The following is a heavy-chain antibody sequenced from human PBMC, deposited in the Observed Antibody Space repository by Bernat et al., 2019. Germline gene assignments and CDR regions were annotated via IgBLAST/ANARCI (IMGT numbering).Heavy chain of an antibody. CDR3: ARSALIAVAGIRNWFDP. Sequence: EVQLVESGGGLAQPGGSLRLSCAASGISLSSYSMNWVRQAPGKGLEWVSYISSSSSTIYYADSVKGRFTISRDNAKNSLYLQMNSLRDEDTAVYYCARSALIAVAGIRNWFDPWGQGTLVTVSS. V-gene: IGHV3-48*02. CDR2: ISSSSSTI. D-gene: IGHD6-19*01. CDR1: GISLSSYS. J-gene: IGHJ5*02.